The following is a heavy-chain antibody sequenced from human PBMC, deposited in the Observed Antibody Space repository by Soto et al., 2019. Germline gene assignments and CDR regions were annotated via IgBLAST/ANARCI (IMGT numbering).Heavy chain of an antibody. V-gene: IGHV3-23*01. CDR1: GFTFSSYA. Sequence: EVQLLESGGGLVQPGGSLRLSCAASGFTFSSYAMSWVRQAPGKGLEWVSAISGSGGSTYYADSVKGRFTISRDNSKNTLYLQMNSLRAEDTAVYYCAKGIGGDYYYCYYMDVWGKGTTVTVSS. D-gene: IGHD1-26*01. CDR2: ISGSGGST. J-gene: IGHJ6*03. CDR3: AKGIGGDYYYCYYMDV.